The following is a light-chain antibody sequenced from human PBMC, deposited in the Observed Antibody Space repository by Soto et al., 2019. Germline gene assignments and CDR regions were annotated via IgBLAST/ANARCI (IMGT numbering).Light chain of an antibody. J-gene: IGKJ2*02. CDR3: QEYGTSPACT. Sequence: EIVLTQSPGTLSLSPGERATLSCRASQSVSSSYLAWYQQKPGQAPRLLIYGASSRATGIPDRFSGSGSGTDFTLTISSLEPEDFAVYYCQEYGTSPACTFGQGTTLEIK. CDR2: GAS. CDR1: QSVSSSY. V-gene: IGKV3-20*01.